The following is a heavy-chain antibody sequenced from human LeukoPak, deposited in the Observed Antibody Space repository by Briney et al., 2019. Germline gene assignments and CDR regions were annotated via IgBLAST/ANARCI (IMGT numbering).Heavy chain of an antibody. CDR1: GVTFSSYW. D-gene: IGHD5-24*01. Sequence: VGSLRLSCTASGVTFSSYWRHCVRQAPGKGLGCVSRINSDGGSTSYADSVKGRFTISRDNAKNTLYLQMNSLRAEDTAVYYCARRIQGMAPYYFDYWGQGTLVTVSS. CDR3: ARRIQGMAPYYFDY. J-gene: IGHJ4*02. CDR2: INSDGGST. V-gene: IGHV3-74*01.